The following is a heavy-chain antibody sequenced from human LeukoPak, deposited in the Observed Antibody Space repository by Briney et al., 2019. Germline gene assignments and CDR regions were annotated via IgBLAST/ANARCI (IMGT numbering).Heavy chain of an antibody. Sequence: PGGSLRLSCAASGFTFSSYGMHWVRQAPGKGLEWVAFIRYDGSNKYYADSVKGRFTISRDNSKNTLYLQMNSLRAEDTAVYYCAKDGGPYYYGSGRDYFDYWGQGTLVTVSS. V-gene: IGHV3-30*02. J-gene: IGHJ4*02. CDR1: GFTFSSYG. D-gene: IGHD3-10*01. CDR3: AKDGGPYYYGSGRDYFDY. CDR2: IRYDGSNK.